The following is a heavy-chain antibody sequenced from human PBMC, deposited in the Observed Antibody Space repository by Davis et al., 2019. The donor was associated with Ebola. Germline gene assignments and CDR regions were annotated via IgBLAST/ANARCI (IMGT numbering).Heavy chain of an antibody. Sequence: ASVKVSCKASGYTFTNYGITWVRQAPGQGLEWMGWIYPYNGNTHYAQKLQGRVSMTADTSTSTAYVELRNLRSDDTAVYYCARDPWGMEKDSWGQGTLVTISS. V-gene: IGHV1-18*04. CDR1: GYTFTNYG. CDR2: IYPYNGNT. J-gene: IGHJ4*02. D-gene: IGHD3-16*01. CDR3: ARDPWGMEKDS.